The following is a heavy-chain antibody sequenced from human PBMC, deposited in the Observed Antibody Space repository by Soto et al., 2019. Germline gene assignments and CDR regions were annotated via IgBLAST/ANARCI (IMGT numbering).Heavy chain of an antibody. V-gene: IGHV3-23*05. J-gene: IGHJ4*02. CDR1: GFTFTTFG. CDR2: IDSNGGYT. Sequence: GGSLRLSXVASGFTFTTFGMIWVRQAPGKGLEWVSGIDSNGGYTYYADSVKGRFTISRDNSQNTLYLQLNSLRVEDTALYFCGKRQRGDGFGVDFWGRGTLVTVSS. CDR3: GKRQRGDGFGVDF. D-gene: IGHD3-10*01.